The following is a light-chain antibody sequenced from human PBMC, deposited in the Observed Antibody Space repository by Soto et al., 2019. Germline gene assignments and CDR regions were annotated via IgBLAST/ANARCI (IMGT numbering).Light chain of an antibody. CDR1: QSISGW. CDR3: QHYESYWT. V-gene: IGKV1-5*03. Sequence: DIPMTQSPSSLSSTVGASATFPCRASQSISGWLAWYQQKPGKAPSLLIYKASTLETGVPSRFSGSGFGTEFTLTISSLQPDDFASYYCQHYESYWTFGQGTKVDI. CDR2: KAS. J-gene: IGKJ1*01.